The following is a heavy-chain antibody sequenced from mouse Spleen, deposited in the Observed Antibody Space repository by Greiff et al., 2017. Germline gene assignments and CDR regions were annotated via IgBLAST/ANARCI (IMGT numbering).Heavy chain of an antibody. CDR2: INPSSGYT. Sequence: QVQLKQSGAELARPGASVKMSCKASGYTFTSYTMHWVKQRPGQGLEWIGYINPSSGYTKYNQKFKDKATLTADKSSSTAYMQLSSLTSEDSAVYYCARESLVSHFAYWGQGTLVTVSA. J-gene: IGHJ3*01. D-gene: IGHD2-10*02. CDR1: GYTFTSYT. CDR3: ARESLVSHFAY. V-gene: IGHV1-4*01.